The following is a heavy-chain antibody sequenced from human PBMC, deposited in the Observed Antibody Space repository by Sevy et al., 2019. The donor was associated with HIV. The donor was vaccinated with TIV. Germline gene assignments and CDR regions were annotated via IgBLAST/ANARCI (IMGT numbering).Heavy chain of an antibody. D-gene: IGHD2-21*02. CDR3: AGGGGYCGGDCYSIDY. J-gene: IGHJ4*02. CDR2: IWYDGTIK. CDR1: GSTFSSYV. V-gene: IGHV3-33*08. Sequence: GGSLRLSCAASGSTFSSYVMHWVRQAPGKGLEWVALIWYDGTIKYYADSVKGRFTISRDNSKDTLFLQMNSLTPEDTGVYYCAGGGGYCGGDCYSIDYWGQGALVTVSS.